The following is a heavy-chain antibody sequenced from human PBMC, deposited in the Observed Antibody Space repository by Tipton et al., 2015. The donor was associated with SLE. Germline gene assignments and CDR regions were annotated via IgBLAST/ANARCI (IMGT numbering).Heavy chain of an antibody. V-gene: IGHV4-59*11. D-gene: IGHD1-26*01. Sequence: TLSLTCTVSGGSISSHYWSWIRQPPGKGLEWIGFIYYSGSTNYNPSLKSRVTISVDTSKSQFSLKMTSVTAADTAVYYCARVGGRKVGATGGYYGMDVWGQGTTVTVAS. J-gene: IGHJ6*02. CDR3: ARVGGRKVGATGGYYGMDV. CDR1: GGSISSHY. CDR2: IYYSGST.